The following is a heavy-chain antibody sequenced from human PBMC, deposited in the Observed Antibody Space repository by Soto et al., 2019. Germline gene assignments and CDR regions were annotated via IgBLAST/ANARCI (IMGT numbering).Heavy chain of an antibody. CDR3: ARLGGAVAPSSYGMDV. CDR1: GGSISSSSYY. Sequence: QLQLQESGPGLVKPSETLSLTCTVSGGSISSSSYYWGWIRQPPGKGLEWIGSIYYSGSTYYNPSLKRRVTISVDTSKHQFSLKLSSVTAAATAVYYCARLGGAVAPSSYGMDVWGQGTTVTVSS. D-gene: IGHD6-19*01. V-gene: IGHV4-39*01. J-gene: IGHJ6*02. CDR2: IYYSGST.